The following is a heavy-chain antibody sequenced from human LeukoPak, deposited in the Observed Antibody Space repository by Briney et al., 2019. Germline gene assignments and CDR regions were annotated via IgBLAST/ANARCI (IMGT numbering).Heavy chain of an antibody. J-gene: IGHJ6*03. V-gene: IGHV4-61*02. D-gene: IGHD2-2*01. CDR2: IYSSGST. Sequence: SETLSLTCTVSGGSISSGSYYWSWIRQPAGKGLEWIGRIYSSGSTNYNPSLKSRVTISVDTSKNQFSLKLSSVTAADTAVYYCARDADIVVVPAAMSDYYYYYYMDVWGKGTTVTVSS. CDR1: GGSISSGSYY. CDR3: ARDADIVVVPAAMSDYYYYYYMDV.